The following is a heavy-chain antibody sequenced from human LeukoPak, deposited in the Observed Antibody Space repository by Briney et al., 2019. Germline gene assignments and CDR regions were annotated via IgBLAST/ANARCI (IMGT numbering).Heavy chain of an antibody. D-gene: IGHD6-13*01. J-gene: IGHJ4*02. V-gene: IGHV4-31*03. Sequence: SQTLSLTCTVSGGSISSGGYYWSWIRQHPGKGLEWIGYIYYSGSTYYNPSLKSRVTISVDTSKNQFSLKLSSVTAADTAVYYCARVYWQQLGFDYWGQGTLVTVSS. CDR2: IYYSGST. CDR1: GGSISSGGYY. CDR3: ARVYWQQLGFDY.